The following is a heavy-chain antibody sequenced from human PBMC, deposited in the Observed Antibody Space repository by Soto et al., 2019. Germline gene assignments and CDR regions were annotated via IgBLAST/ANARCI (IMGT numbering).Heavy chain of an antibody. V-gene: IGHV1-18*01. Sequence: ASVKVSCKASGYTFTSYGISWVRQAPGQGLEWMGWISAYNGNTNYAQKLQGRVSMTTDTSTSTAYMELRSLRSDDTAVYYCARSHIAAAGTHWFDPWGQGTLVTVSS. J-gene: IGHJ5*02. CDR2: ISAYNGNT. D-gene: IGHD6-13*01. CDR3: ARSHIAAAGTHWFDP. CDR1: GYTFTSYG.